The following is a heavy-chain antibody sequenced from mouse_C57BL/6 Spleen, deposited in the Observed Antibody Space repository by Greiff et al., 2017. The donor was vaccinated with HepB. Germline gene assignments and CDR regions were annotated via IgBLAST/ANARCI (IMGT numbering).Heavy chain of an antibody. CDR2: IYPGDGDT. Sequence: VQLQQSGPELVKPGASVKISCKASGYAFSSSWMNWVKQRPGKGLEWIGRIYPGDGDTNYNGKFKGKATLTADKSSSTAYMQLSSLTSEDSAVYFCARGPPYYYGSSYDDYWGQGTTLTVSS. V-gene: IGHV1-82*01. D-gene: IGHD1-1*01. J-gene: IGHJ2*01. CDR3: ARGPPYYYGSSYDDY. CDR1: GYAFSSSW.